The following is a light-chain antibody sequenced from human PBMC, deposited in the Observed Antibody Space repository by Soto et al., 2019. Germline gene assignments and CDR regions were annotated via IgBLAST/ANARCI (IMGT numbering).Light chain of an antibody. CDR2: GAS. Sequence: EIVLTQSPATLSLSPGERATLSCRASQSVSSYLAWYQQKPGQAPRVLIYGASTRATGFPARFSGSGSGTEFTLTISSLQSEDFAVYYCQQYNNWPLTFGGGTKVDIK. V-gene: IGKV3-15*01. CDR3: QQYNNWPLT. J-gene: IGKJ4*01. CDR1: QSVSSY.